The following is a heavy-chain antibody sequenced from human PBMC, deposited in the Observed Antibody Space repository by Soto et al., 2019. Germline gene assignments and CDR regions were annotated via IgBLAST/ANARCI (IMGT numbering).Heavy chain of an antibody. CDR1: GFSLRTSGVN. CDR2: LNWDDAK. Sequence: QITLKESGPTLVKPTQTLTLTCTFSGFSLRTSGVNVGWFRQPPGKALEWLALLNWDDAKRYSPSQKNRVTITKDTSKNQVVLTLTNVDPVDTGTYYCAHRPDNWNYAGFDYWGQGTLVTVSS. J-gene: IGHJ4*02. D-gene: IGHD1-7*01. V-gene: IGHV2-5*02. CDR3: AHRPDNWNYAGFDY.